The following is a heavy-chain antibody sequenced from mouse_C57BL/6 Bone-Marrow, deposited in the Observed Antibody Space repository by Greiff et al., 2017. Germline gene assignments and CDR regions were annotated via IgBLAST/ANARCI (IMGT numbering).Heavy chain of an antibody. Sequence: QVQLQQPGAELVKPGASVKMSCKASGYTFTSYWITWVKQRPGQGLAWIGDIYPGSGSTNYNEKFKSKATLPVDPSSSTAYLQLSSLTSEDSAVDYCAVWHGSSNWYCDVWGTGTTVTVSS. D-gene: IGHD1-1*01. V-gene: IGHV1-55*01. J-gene: IGHJ1*03. CDR1: GYTFTSYW. CDR2: IYPGSGST. CDR3: AVWHGSSNWYCDV.